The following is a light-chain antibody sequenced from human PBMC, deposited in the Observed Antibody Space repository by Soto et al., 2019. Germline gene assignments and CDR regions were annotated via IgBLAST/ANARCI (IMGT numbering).Light chain of an antibody. V-gene: IGLV2-14*03. CDR3: SSYTSSSTYV. J-gene: IGLJ1*01. CDR2: DVS. CDR1: SSDVGGYNY. Sequence: QSALTQPASVSGSPGQSITISCAGTSSDVGGYNYVSWYQQHPGKAPKLMIYDVSNRPSGVSSRFSGSKSGNTASLTISGLQAEDEADYYCSSYTSSSTYVFGTGT.